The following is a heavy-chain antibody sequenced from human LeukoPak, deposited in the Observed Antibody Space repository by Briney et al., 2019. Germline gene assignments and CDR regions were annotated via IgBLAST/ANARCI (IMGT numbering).Heavy chain of an antibody. Sequence: PSETLSLTCTVSGGSISSSSYYWGWIRQPPGKGLEWIGSIYYSGSTYYNSSLKSRVTISVDTSKNQFSLKLSSVTAADTAVYYCARQYYYDSSGYYPFDYWGQGTLVTVSS. CDR1: GGSISSSSYY. CDR2: IYYSGST. D-gene: IGHD3-22*01. J-gene: IGHJ4*02. CDR3: ARQYYYDSSGYYPFDY. V-gene: IGHV4-39*01.